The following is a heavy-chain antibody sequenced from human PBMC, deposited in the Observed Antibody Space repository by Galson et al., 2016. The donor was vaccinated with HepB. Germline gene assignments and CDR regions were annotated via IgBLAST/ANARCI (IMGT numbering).Heavy chain of an antibody. Sequence: SLRLSCAASGFTFSDYYMSWIRQAPGKGLEWVSYISFTGNTIKYEDSVKGRFTISRDNAKKSVYLLMNSLRAEDTAIYYCAREGPPYSISPWGGYWGQGTLVTVSS. CDR1: GFTFSDYY. J-gene: IGHJ4*02. V-gene: IGHV3-11*01. CDR3: AREGPPYSISPWGGY. D-gene: IGHD6-6*01. CDR2: ISFTGNTI.